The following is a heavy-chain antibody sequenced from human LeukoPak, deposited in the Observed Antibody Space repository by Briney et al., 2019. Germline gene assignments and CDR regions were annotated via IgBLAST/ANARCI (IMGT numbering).Heavy chain of an antibody. CDR1: GFTFSSYT. CDR3: ARDKEDYDFWSGWDYYMDV. D-gene: IGHD3-3*01. Sequence: PGGSLRLSFEASGFTFSSYTMNSVRQAPGKGLELVSSISYSSSYIYYADSVKGRFNISRDNAKNSLYLQMNSLRAEDTAVYYCARDKEDYDFWSGWDYYMDVWGKGTTVTVSS. J-gene: IGHJ6*03. V-gene: IGHV3-21*04. CDR2: ISYSSSYI.